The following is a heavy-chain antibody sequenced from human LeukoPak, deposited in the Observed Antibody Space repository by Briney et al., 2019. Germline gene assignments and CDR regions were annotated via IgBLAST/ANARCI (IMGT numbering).Heavy chain of an antibody. Sequence: NPGGSLRLSCAASGFTFSSYAMSWVRQAPGKGLEWVSAISGSGGSTYYADSVKGRFTISRDNSKNTQYLQMNSLRAEDTAVYYCAKLSCSSPSCHADYWGQGTLVTVSS. CDR1: GFTFSSYA. CDR2: ISGSGGST. D-gene: IGHD2-2*01. V-gene: IGHV3-23*01. J-gene: IGHJ4*02. CDR3: AKLSCSSPSCHADY.